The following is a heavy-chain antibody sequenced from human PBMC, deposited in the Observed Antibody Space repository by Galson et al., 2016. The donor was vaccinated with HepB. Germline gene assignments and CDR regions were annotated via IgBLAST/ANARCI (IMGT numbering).Heavy chain of an antibody. V-gene: IGHV2-70*01. D-gene: IGHD2-21*02. Sequence: PALVKPTQTLTLPCTFSGFSLSTSGMCVSWIRQPPGKALEWLALFDWDDDNYYSTSLLTRLTISKDTSKNQVVPTITNMDPVDTGTHFCARSFVVVPATPRRDGMDVWGQGTTVTVSS. J-gene: IGHJ6*02. CDR3: ARSFVVVPATPRRDGMDV. CDR2: FDWDDDN. CDR1: GFSLSTSGMC.